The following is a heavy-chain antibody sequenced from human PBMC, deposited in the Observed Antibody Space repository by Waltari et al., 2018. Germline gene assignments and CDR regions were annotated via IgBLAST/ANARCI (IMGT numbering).Heavy chain of an antibody. D-gene: IGHD3-16*01. CDR3: VRDDDGGMGAV. CDR2: IYQDGTVT. J-gene: IGHJ6*02. Sequence: EVQLVESGGGLVQPGGSLRLSCAASGFTFSRFWMSWVRQAPGKVLEWVSNIYQDGTVTNYVDSVKGLFTTSRDDARNSLYLQMNSLRVDDTAVYYCVRDDDGGMGAVWGQGTTVTVSS. CDR1: GFTFSRFW. V-gene: IGHV3-7*01.